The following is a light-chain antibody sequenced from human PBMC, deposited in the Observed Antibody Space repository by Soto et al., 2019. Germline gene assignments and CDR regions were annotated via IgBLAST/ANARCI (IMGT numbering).Light chain of an antibody. CDR3: TSYTSSLIPV. Sequence: QSALTQPASVSGSPGQSITISCTGSSSDIGAYNYVSWYQQHPGKAPKLIIFDVSDRPSGVSNRFSASKSGNTASLTISGLQPEDEGTYFCTSYTSSLIPVFGGGTKLTVL. J-gene: IGLJ2*01. V-gene: IGLV2-14*03. CDR1: SSDIGAYNY. CDR2: DVS.